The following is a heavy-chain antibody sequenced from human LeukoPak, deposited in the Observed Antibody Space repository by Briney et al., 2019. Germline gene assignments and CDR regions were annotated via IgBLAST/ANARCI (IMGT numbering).Heavy chain of an antibody. CDR2: ISSSSSYI. CDR1: GFTFSSYS. D-gene: IGHD2-21*02. CDR3: ARDFCGGDCYYYYGMDV. Sequence: GGFLRLSCAASGFTFSSYSMNWVRQAPGKGLEWVSSISSSSSYIYYADSVKGRSTISRDNAKNSLYLQMNSLRAEDTAVYYCARDFCGGDCYYYYGMDVWGQGTTVTVSS. V-gene: IGHV3-21*01. J-gene: IGHJ6*02.